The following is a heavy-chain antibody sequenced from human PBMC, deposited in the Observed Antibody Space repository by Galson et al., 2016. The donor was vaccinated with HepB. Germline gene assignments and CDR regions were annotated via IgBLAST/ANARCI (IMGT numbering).Heavy chain of an antibody. J-gene: IGHJ4*02. CDR3: AKRHEYCPPVGCSVDS. CDR2: DSMDGRRK. Sequence: SLRLSCAASGFTFSGYGMHWVRQAPGKGLEWVAADSMDGRRKFYADPVKGRFTISRDNSNNMLFLQMSSLRVDDTAVYYCAKRHEYCPPVGCSVDSWGQGTLVSVSS. D-gene: IGHD2/OR15-2a*01. V-gene: IGHV3-30*18. CDR1: GFTFSGYG.